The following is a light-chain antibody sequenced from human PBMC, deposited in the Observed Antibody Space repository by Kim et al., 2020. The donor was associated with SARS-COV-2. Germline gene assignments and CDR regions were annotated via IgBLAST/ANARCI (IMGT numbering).Light chain of an antibody. CDR1: SSDVGSSNL. CDR2: EVS. V-gene: IGLV2-23*02. Sequence: GHAITISCTGTSSDVGSSNLVSWYQQHPGKAPKLMIYEVSKRPSGVSNRFSGSKSGNTASLTISGLQAEDEADYYCCSYAGSSTWVFGGGTKLTVL. CDR3: CSYAGSSTWV. J-gene: IGLJ3*02.